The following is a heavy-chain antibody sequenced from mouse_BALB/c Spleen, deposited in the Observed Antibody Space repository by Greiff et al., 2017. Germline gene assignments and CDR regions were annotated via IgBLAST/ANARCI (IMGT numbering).Heavy chain of an antibody. CDR1: GYTFTDYV. CDR2: IYPGSGST. Sequence: QVQLKESGPELVKPGASVKMSCKASGYTFTDYVISWVKQRTGQGLEWIGEIYPGSGSTYYNEKFKGKATLTADKSSNTAYMQLSSLTSEDSAVYFCASDDYYGSSRPPFAYWGQGTLVTVSA. D-gene: IGHD1-1*01. CDR3: ASDDYYGSSRPPFAY. J-gene: IGHJ3*01. V-gene: IGHV1-77*01.